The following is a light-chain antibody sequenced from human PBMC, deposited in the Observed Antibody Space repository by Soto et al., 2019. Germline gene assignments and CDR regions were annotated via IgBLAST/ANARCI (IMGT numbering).Light chain of an antibody. V-gene: IGKV1-39*01. Sequence: DIQMTQSPSSLSASVGDRVIITCRTSQSISNYLNWYQQKPGKAPKLLIYAASSLQSGVPSRFSGSGSGTDFTLTISSLQREDFATYYCHQSFSTQLTFGGGTKVEIK. CDR2: AAS. CDR1: QSISNY. CDR3: HQSFSTQLT. J-gene: IGKJ4*01.